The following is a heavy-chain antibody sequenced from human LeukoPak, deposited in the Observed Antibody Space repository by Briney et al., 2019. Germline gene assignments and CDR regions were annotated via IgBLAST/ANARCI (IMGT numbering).Heavy chain of an antibody. CDR3: AHSEVATNPFDY. V-gene: IGHV2-5*02. D-gene: IGHD2-8*01. CDR2: IYWDDDK. Sequence: GPTLVKPTQTLTLTCTFSGFSLSTSGVGVGWIRQPPGKALEWLALIYWDDDKRYSPSLKSRLTITQDTPKNQVVLTMTNMDPVDTATYYCAHSEVATNPFDYWGQGTLVTVSS. CDR1: GFSLSTSGVG. J-gene: IGHJ4*02.